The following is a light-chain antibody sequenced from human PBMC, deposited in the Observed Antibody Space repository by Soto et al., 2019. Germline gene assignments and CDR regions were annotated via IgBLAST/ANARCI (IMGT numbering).Light chain of an antibody. J-gene: IGLJ1*01. CDR3: AAWDDSLSGYV. CDR1: SSNIGSNY. Sequence: VLTQPPSASGTPGQRVTISCSGSSSNIGSNYVYWYQQLPGTAPKLLIYRNNQRPSGVPDRFSGSKSGTSASLAISGLRSEDEADYYCAAWDDSLSGYVFGTGTKVT. CDR2: RNN. V-gene: IGLV1-47*01.